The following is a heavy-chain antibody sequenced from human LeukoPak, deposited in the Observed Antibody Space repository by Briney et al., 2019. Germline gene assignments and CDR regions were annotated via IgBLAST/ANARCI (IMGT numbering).Heavy chain of an antibody. CDR2: ISSSSSYI. CDR3: AREASVYEADY. Sequence: PGGSLRLSCAASGFTFSSYSMYWVRQAPGKGLEWVSSISSSSSYIYYADSVKGRFTISRDNAKNSLYLQMNSLRAEDTAVYYCAREASVYEADYWGQGTLVTVSS. D-gene: IGHD1-14*01. J-gene: IGHJ4*02. CDR1: GFTFSSYS. V-gene: IGHV3-21*01.